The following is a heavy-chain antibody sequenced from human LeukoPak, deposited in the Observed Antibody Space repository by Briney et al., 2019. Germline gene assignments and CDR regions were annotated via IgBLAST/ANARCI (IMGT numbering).Heavy chain of an antibody. V-gene: IGHV4-39*07. CDR3: ARDLTRIAAAGQRWNY. CDR2: IYYSGST. Sequence: PSETLSLTCTVSGGSISSSSYYWGWLRQPPGKGLEWIGSIYYSGSTYYNPSLKSRVTISVDTSKNQFSLKLSSVTAADTAVYYCARDLTRIAAAGQRWNYWGQGTLVTVSS. J-gene: IGHJ4*02. CDR1: GGSISSSSYY. D-gene: IGHD6-13*01.